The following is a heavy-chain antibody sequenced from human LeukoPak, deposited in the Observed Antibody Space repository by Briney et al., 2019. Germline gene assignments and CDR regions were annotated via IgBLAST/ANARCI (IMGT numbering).Heavy chain of an antibody. CDR2: ISAYNGNT. Sequence: ASVKVSCKASGYTFTSYGISWVRQAPGQGLEWMGWISAYNGNTNYAQKLQGRVTMTTDTSTSTAYMELRSLRSDDTAVYYCARDLYDDYPTNWFDPWGQGTLVTVSS. J-gene: IGHJ5*02. D-gene: IGHD4-17*01. V-gene: IGHV1-18*01. CDR1: GYTFTSYG. CDR3: ARDLYDDYPTNWFDP.